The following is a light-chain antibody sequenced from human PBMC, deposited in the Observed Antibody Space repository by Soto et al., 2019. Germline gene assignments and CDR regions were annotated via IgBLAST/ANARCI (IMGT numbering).Light chain of an antibody. CDR3: QQYGSSIT. V-gene: IGKV3-20*01. Sequence: EIVLTQSPGTLSVSPGERATLSCRASQSVSRNLAWYQQKPGQAPRLLIYGASSRATGIPDRFSGSGSGTDFTLTISRLEPEDFAVYYCQQYGSSITFGQGTRLEIK. CDR2: GAS. J-gene: IGKJ5*01. CDR1: QSVSRN.